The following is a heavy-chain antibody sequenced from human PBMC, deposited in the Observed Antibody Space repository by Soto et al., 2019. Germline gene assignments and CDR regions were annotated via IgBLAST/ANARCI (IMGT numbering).Heavy chain of an antibody. V-gene: IGHV3-9*01. D-gene: IGHD6-13*01. CDR1: GFTFSTYW. Sequence: PGGSLRLSCAASGFTFSTYWMHWIRQVPGKGLEWVSRISWNSGSIGYAASVKGRFTISRDNAKNSLYLQMNSLRAEDTALYYCAKTPYSSSGGYFDYWGQGTLVTVSS. J-gene: IGHJ4*02. CDR2: ISWNSGSI. CDR3: AKTPYSSSGGYFDY.